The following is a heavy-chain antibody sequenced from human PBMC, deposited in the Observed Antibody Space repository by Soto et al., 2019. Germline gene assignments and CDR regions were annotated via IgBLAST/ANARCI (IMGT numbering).Heavy chain of an antibody. CDR3: ARGFGPINS. V-gene: IGHV3-48*03. CDR1: GFTFNDFE. Sequence: EVQLLESGGGLVQPGGSLRLSCGVSGFTFNDFEMNWVRQAPGKGLEWLAYIDGSGATKKYADSVSGRYTFSRDNHNNSLFLQMSSLPADYTVIYYCARGFGPINSWGQGTLVSVSS. J-gene: IGHJ4*02. CDR2: IDGSGATK. D-gene: IGHD3-10*01.